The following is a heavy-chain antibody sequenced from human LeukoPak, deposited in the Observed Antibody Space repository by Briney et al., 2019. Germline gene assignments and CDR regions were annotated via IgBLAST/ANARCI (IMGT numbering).Heavy chain of an antibody. D-gene: IGHD2-8*01. CDR3: VKDLYSYSFDY. J-gene: IGHJ4*02. Sequence: GRSLRLSCTASGFSFGDSVMSWVRQAPGKGLEYVSTISSYGGSTYYADLVKGRFTISRDNSKNTLYLQMSSLRAEDTAVYYCVKDLYSYSFDYWGQGTLVTVSS. V-gene: IGHV3-64D*09. CDR2: ISSYGGST. CDR1: GFSFGDSV.